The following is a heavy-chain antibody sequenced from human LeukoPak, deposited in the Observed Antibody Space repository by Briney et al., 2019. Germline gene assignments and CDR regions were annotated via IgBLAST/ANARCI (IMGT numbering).Heavy chain of an antibody. CDR2: IIPNSGGT. J-gene: IGHJ5*02. Sequence: ASVKDSCKTSGYSFTDYYMHWVRQAPGQGLEWMGWIIPNSGGTSSAQKFQGRVTMTRDTSITTVYMEVSWLTSDDTAIYYCARADRLDGGPYLIGPWGQGTLVTVSS. CDR3: ARADRLDGGPYLIGP. D-gene: IGHD2-21*01. V-gene: IGHV1-2*02. CDR1: GYSFTDYY.